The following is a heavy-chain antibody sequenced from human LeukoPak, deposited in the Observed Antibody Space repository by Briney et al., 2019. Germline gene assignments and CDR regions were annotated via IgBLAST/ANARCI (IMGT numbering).Heavy chain of an antibody. CDR1: GYTFTGYY. V-gene: IGHV1-2*02. J-gene: IGHJ4*02. CDR2: INPNTGGT. D-gene: IGHD6-6*01. Sequence: APVKVSCKASGYTFTGYYMHWVRQAPGQGLEWMGWINPNTGGTNYAQKYQGRVTMTRDTTSSTAYMELSRLTSDDTAVYYCASYPRYSSSPPFDYWGQGTLVTVSS. CDR3: ASYPRYSSSPPFDY.